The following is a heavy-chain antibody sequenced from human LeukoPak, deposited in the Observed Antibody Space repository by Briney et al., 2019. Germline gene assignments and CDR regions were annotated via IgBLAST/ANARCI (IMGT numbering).Heavy chain of an antibody. V-gene: IGHV4-34*01. Sequence: NPSETLSLTCGVYGGPFSIYCWNWIRQSPGEGLEWIGEINQSGSTKYNPSLKSRVTISVDTSKNQFSLKLSSVTAADTAVYYCATMGSGSYFNYWGQGSLVTVSS. J-gene: IGHJ4*02. CDR1: GGPFSIYC. D-gene: IGHD1-26*01. CDR2: INQSGST. CDR3: ATMGSGSYFNY.